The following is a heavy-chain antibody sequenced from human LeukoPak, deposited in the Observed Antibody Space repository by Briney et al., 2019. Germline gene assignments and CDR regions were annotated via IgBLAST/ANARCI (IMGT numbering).Heavy chain of an antibody. CDR1: GGSFSGYY. J-gene: IGHJ4*02. V-gene: IGHV4-34*01. CDR3: AREGAVAGLDY. CDR2: INHSGST. D-gene: IGHD6-19*01. Sequence: SETLSLTCAVYGGSFSGYYWSWIRQPPGKGLEWIGEINHSGSTYYNPSLKSRVTTSVDRSKNQFSLKLSSVTAADTAVYYCAREGAVAGLDYWGQGTLVTVSS.